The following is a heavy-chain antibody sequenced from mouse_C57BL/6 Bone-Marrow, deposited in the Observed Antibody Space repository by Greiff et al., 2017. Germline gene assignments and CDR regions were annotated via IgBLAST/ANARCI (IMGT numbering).Heavy chain of an antibody. Sequence: QVQLQQPGTELVKPGASVKLSCKASGYTFTSYWMHWVKQRPGQGLEWIGNINPSNGGTNYNEKFKSKATLTVNKSSSTPYMQLISLTSEDSAIYYCARAFNWAWFAYWGQGTLVTVSA. CDR2: INPSNGGT. V-gene: IGHV1-53*01. J-gene: IGHJ3*01. CDR3: ARAFNWAWFAY. D-gene: IGHD4-1*01. CDR1: GYTFTSYW.